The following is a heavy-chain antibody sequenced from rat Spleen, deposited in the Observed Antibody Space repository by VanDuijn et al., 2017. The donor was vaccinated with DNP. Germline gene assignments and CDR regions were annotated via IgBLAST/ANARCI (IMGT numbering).Heavy chain of an antibody. CDR1: GFTFSNYG. Sequence: EVQLVESGGGLVQPGRSLKLSCAASGFTFSNYGMAWVRQAPTKGLEWVAFISNSGGSTYYPDSVRGRFTISRDNAENTVYLQMSSLRSEDTATYYCASWAPIAPISTSNYWGQGVMVTVSS. V-gene: IGHV5S13*01. J-gene: IGHJ2*01. CDR2: ISNSGGST. D-gene: IGHD1-2*01. CDR3: ASWAPIAPISTSNY.